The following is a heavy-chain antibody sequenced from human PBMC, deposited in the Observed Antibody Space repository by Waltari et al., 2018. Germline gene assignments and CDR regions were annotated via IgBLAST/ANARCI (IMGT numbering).Heavy chain of an antibody. CDR3: ARPTGDSTASSNWFDP. V-gene: IGHV1-69*04. D-gene: IGHD6-6*01. CDR2: LIPFLDRA. J-gene: IGHJ5*02. CDR1: GGTLRSYP. Sequence: QVQLVQSGAEVKKPGSSVRVSCKAHGGTLRSYPIRGVRPAPGQGLEWSGRLIPFLDRANYAQRFQGRLPITADKSTNTAYMELASLTSEDTAVYYCARPTGDSTASSNWFDPWGQGTLVTVSS.